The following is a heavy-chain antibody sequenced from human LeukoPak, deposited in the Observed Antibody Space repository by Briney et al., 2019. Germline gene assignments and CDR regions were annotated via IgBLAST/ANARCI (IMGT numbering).Heavy chain of an antibody. D-gene: IGHD6-13*01. CDR3: AGGRTYSSSTLEDY. CDR2: IYSGGRT. Sequence: GGSLRLSCTVSGFSLSSYAMSWVRRAPGKGLEWVSVIYSGGRTYYTDSVKGRFTISRDNSKNTLYLQMDSLRADDTAVYYCAGGRTYSSSTLEDYWGQGTLVTVSS. J-gene: IGHJ4*02. CDR1: GFSLSSYA. V-gene: IGHV3-53*01.